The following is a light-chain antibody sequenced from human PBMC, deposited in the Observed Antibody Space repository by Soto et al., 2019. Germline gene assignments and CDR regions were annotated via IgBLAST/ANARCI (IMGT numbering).Light chain of an antibody. CDR2: AAS. CDR1: ESISNN. Sequence: DIQMTQSPSSLSASVGDRVTITCRASESISNNLNWYQQKPGKAPKLLIYAASTLQSGVPSRFSGGGSGTDFILPISSLQPEDFTTDYCQQNYSTPRGAFGQGTKVEIK. CDR3: QQNYSTPRGA. V-gene: IGKV1-39*01. J-gene: IGKJ1*01.